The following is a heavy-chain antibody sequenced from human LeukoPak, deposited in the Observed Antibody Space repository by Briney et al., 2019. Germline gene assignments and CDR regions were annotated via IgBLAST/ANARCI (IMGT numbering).Heavy chain of an antibody. CDR1: GGSISSSSYY. CDR3: ARSPYYYDSSGYSRLYYFDY. D-gene: IGHD3-22*01. J-gene: IGHJ4*02. Sequence: SETLSLTCTVSGGSISSSSYYWGWIRQPPGKGLEWIGSIYYSGSTYYNPSLKSRVTISVDTSKNQFSLKLSSVTAADTAVYYCARSPYYYDSSGYSRLYYFDYWGQGTLVTVSS. CDR2: IYYSGST. V-gene: IGHV4-39*01.